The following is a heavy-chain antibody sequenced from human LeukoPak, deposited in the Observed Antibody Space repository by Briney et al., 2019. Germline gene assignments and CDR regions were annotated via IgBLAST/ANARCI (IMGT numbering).Heavy chain of an antibody. Sequence: GGSLRLSCTASGFTFGDYAMSWVRQAPGKGLEWVGFIRSKAYGWTTEYAASVKGRFTISRDDSKSIAYLQMNSLKTEDTAVYYCTRASENGSGSYYNTGYYFDYWGQGTLVTVSS. CDR3: TRASENGSGSYYNTGYYFDY. D-gene: IGHD3-10*01. CDR1: GFTFGDYA. CDR2: IRSKAYGWTT. V-gene: IGHV3-49*04. J-gene: IGHJ4*02.